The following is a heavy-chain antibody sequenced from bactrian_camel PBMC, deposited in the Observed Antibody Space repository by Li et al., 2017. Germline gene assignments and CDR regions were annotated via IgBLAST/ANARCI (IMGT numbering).Heavy chain of an antibody. CDR3: AAARTYEETWYVNGFGY. Sequence: HVQLVESGGASVQTGGSLTLSCVASGFSYSPNMAWFRQAPGKEREAIASINSEALTNYADSVKGRFTVSKDDAKNIMYLEMNDLNPEDTAMYNCAAARTYEETWYVNGFGYWGQGTQVTVS. CDR2: INSEALT. D-gene: IGHD2*01. J-gene: IGHJ6*01. CDR1: GFSYSPN. V-gene: IGHV3S53*01.